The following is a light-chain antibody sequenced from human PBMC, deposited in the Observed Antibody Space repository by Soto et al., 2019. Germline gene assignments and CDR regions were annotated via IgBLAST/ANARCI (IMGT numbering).Light chain of an antibody. CDR3: AAWDDSLRGVV. V-gene: IGLV1-44*01. Sequence: QSVLTQPPSASGTPGQRVTMSCSGSGSNVGGNTVNWYQHVPGTAPRLLSFGNNQRPSGVPDRFSGSKSGTSASLAISGLQSEDEAGYYCAAWDDSLRGVVFGGGTKLTVL. J-gene: IGLJ2*01. CDR1: GSNVGGNT. CDR2: GNN.